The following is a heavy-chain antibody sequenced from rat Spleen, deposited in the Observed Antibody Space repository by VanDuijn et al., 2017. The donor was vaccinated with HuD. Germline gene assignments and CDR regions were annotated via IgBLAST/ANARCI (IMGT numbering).Heavy chain of an antibody. CDR2: IWGDGGT. Sequence: QVQMKETGPGLVQTTQTLSVTCTVSGFSLTSYSVHWVRQAPGKGLEGMGIIWGDGGTNYNSALKSRLSISRDTSKSQVFLKMNNLQTEDTAMYFCARSGPPDYWGQGVMVTVSS. CDR3: ARSGPPDY. V-gene: IGHV2-77*01. CDR1: GFSLTSYS. J-gene: IGHJ2*01. D-gene: IGHD1-4*01.